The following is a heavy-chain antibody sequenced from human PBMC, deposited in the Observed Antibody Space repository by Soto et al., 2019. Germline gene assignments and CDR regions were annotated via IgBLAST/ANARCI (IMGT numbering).Heavy chain of an antibody. D-gene: IGHD6-13*01. CDR2: IIPIFGAA. CDR3: ARGVSPDSSDAFDI. CDR1: GGTFSSYA. V-gene: IGHV1-69*13. Sequence: GASVKVSCKASGGTFSSYAISWVRQAPGQGLEWMGGIIPIFGAANYAQKFQGRVTITADESTSTAYMELSSLRSEDTAVYYCARGVSPDSSDAFDIWGQGTMVTVSS. J-gene: IGHJ3*02.